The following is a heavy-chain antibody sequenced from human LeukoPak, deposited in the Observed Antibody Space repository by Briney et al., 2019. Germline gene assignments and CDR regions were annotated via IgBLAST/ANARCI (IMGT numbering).Heavy chain of an antibody. V-gene: IGHV1-2*02. CDR3: ARGPSPHYYDTSGYYYYYCMDV. J-gene: IGHJ6*03. Sequence: ASVKVSCKTSGDTFTGYYMHWMRQAPGQGLEWMGWINPNSGGTNYAQKFQGRVTMTRDTFISTAYMELSRLRSDDTAVYYCARGPSPHYYDTSGYYYYYCMDVWGKGTTVTISS. D-gene: IGHD3-22*01. CDR2: INPNSGGT. CDR1: GDTFTGYY.